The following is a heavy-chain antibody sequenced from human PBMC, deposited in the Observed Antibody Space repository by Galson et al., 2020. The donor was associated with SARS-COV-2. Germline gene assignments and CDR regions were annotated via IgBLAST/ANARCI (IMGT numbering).Heavy chain of an antibody. Sequence: KIGDSLKIPCKGSGYSFTSYWTGWVRQKRGKGLECMGFIYHGDSDTRYSPSFQGQVTISADKSISTAYLQWSSLKASDTAMYYCAAGYSSSWYYFDYWGQGTLVTVSS. CDR2: IYHGDSDT. V-gene: IGHV5-51*01. D-gene: IGHD6-13*01. CDR1: GYSFTSYW. CDR3: AAGYSSSWYYFDY. J-gene: IGHJ4*02.